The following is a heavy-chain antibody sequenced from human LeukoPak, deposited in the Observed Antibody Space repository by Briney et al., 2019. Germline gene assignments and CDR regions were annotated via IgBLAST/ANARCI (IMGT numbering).Heavy chain of an antibody. CDR2: INPSGGST. CDR3: ARASSDDFWSGYYNFFDY. Sequence: ASVKVSCKASGYTFTSYYMHWVRQAPGQGLEWMGIINPSGGSTSYAQKFQGRVTMTRDTSTSTVYMELSSLRSEDTAVYYCARASSDDFWSGYYNFFDYWGQGTLVTVSS. CDR1: GYTFTSYY. J-gene: IGHJ4*02. V-gene: IGHV1-46*01. D-gene: IGHD3-3*01.